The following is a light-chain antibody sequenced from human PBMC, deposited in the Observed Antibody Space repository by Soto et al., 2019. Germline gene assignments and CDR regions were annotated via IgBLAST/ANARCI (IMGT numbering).Light chain of an antibody. V-gene: IGLV2-8*01. Sequence: QSALTQPPSASGSPGQSVTISCTGTSSGVGAYKYVFWYQQYPGKAPKLMIYEVSKRPSGVPDRLSGAKSGNTASPTGSGLQAEDGADYYCTSYVGSNIWVFGGGTKLTVL. J-gene: IGLJ3*02. CDR1: SSGVGAYKY. CDR3: TSYVGSNIWV. CDR2: EVS.